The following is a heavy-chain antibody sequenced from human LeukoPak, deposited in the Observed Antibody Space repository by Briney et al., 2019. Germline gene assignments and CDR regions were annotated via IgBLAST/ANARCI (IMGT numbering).Heavy chain of an antibody. Sequence: GGSLRLSCAASGFTFSDYNMNWVRKAPGKGLEWVSYITNGGSTIHHADSVKGRFTISRDNAKKTLYLQMNSLRAEDTAVYYCARSIGLTGGGVDVWGQGTTVTVSS. CDR3: ARSIGLTGGGVDV. CDR1: GFTFSDYN. D-gene: IGHD3-9*01. CDR2: ITNGGSTI. J-gene: IGHJ6*02. V-gene: IGHV3-11*01.